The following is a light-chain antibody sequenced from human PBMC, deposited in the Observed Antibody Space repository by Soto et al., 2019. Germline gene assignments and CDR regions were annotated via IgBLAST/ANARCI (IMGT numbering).Light chain of an antibody. J-gene: IGKJ1*01. Sequence: DIVVTQTPLSSPVALGQAASISCRSSQSLVHKDGNTYLSWFHQRPGQPPRLLIYKVSVRFSGVPDRFSGSGAGTDFTLTISRVETEDVGVYYCMQAKQSPCTFGQETKVEIK. CDR2: KVS. V-gene: IGKV2-24*01. CDR3: MQAKQSPCT. CDR1: QSLVHKDGNTY.